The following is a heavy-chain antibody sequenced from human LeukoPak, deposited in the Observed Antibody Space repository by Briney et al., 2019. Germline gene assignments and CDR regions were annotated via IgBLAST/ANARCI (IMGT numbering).Heavy chain of an antibody. CDR2: IIPIFGTA. Sequence: ASVKVSCKASGGTFSSYAISWVRQAPGQGLEWMVRIIPIFGTANYAQKFQGRVTITTDESTSTAYMELSSLRSEDTAVYYCARGRDTAMVTGDYWGQGTLVTVSS. D-gene: IGHD5-18*01. J-gene: IGHJ4*02. CDR1: GGTFSSYA. V-gene: IGHV1-69*05. CDR3: ARGRDTAMVTGDY.